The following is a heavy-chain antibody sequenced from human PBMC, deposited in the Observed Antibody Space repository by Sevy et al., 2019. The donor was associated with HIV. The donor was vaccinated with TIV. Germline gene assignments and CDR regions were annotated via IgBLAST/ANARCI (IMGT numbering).Heavy chain of an antibody. Sequence: SETLSLTCTVSGGSISPYYWSWIRQTPGKGLEWIGYIYHSGNTNYNPSLKSRVTMAIDSSKNQFSLKLNSVTAADTAVYYCAKQIAARPAWFDPWGQGALVTVS. CDR1: GGSISPYY. CDR2: IYHSGNT. CDR3: AKQIAARPAWFDP. J-gene: IGHJ5*02. V-gene: IGHV4-4*08. D-gene: IGHD6-6*01.